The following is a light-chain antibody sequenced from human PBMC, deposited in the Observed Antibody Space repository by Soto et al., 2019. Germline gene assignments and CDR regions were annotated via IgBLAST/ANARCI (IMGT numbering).Light chain of an antibody. V-gene: IGKV1-5*03. CDR2: RAS. CDR1: QSINNW. Sequence: DIRMTQSPSTLSASVGDRVTITSRASQSINNWLAWYQQKPGKAPKLLIYRASSLENGVPSRFSGRGSGTEFIFTITSLQPDDFATYYCQQYSSDSTFGQGTKVEIK. J-gene: IGKJ1*01. CDR3: QQYSSDST.